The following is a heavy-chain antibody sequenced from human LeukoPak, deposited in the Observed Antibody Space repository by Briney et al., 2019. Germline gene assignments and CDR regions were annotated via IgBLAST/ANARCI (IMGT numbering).Heavy chain of an antibody. CDR3: ARVIPGCSSTSCYRFDP. D-gene: IGHD2-2*01. J-gene: IGHJ5*02. Sequence: SETLSLTCTISGGSISSGGYYWSWIRQHPGKGLEWIGYIYYSGSTYYNPSLKSRVTISVDTSKNQFSLKLSSVTAADTAMYYCARVIPGCSSTSCYRFDPWGQGTLVTVSS. CDR2: IYYSGST. V-gene: IGHV4-31*03. CDR1: GGSISSGGYY.